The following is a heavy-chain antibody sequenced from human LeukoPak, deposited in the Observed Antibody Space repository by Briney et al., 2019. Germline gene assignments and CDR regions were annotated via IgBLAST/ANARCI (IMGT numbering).Heavy chain of an antibody. CDR2: ISRRCSTI. V-gene: IGHV3-48*03. Sequence: GGSLRLSCAASGFTFSSYEMNWVRQAPGKGLEWVSYISRRCSTIYYAVSVKGRFTISRDNAENSLYLQMNSLRAEDTAVYYCARGRGGSWWGQGTLVTVSS. CDR1: GFTFSSYE. D-gene: IGHD1-26*01. CDR3: ARGRGGSW. J-gene: IGHJ4*02.